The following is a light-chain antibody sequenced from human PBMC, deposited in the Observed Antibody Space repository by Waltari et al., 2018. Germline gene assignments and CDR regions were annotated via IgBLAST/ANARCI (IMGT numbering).Light chain of an antibody. CDR3: YSTDGGGTHNGV. CDR1: ALPRKY. CDR2: EDT. V-gene: IGLV3-10*01. J-gene: IGLJ3*02. Sequence: SYELTQPPSVSVSPGQTARITCSGSALPRKYAFWYQQKSGQAPVLVNYEDTKRPSGIPEGFSGSTSGTTNSLTIIGAQVEDDADYYCYSTDGGGTHNGVFGGGTKLTVL.